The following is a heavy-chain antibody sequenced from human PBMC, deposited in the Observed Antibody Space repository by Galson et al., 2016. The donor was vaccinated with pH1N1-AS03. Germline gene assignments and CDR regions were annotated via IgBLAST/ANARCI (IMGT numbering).Heavy chain of an antibody. J-gene: IGHJ4*02. CDR1: GYLFTNYW. Sequence: GAEVKQPGESLRISCKTSGYLFTNYWIGWVRQMPGKGLEWMGIFYPSDSDARYSPSFQGQVTFSADKSTATAYLQWSTLKAADTAIYYCARHASPTILSYHFDYWGRGTLVTVSS. V-gene: IGHV5-51*01. CDR3: ARHASPTILSYHFDY. CDR2: FYPSDSDA. D-gene: IGHD2-2*01.